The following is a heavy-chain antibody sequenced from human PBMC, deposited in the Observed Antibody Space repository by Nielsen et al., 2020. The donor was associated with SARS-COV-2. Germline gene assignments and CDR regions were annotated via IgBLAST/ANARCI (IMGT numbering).Heavy chain of an antibody. J-gene: IGHJ6*02. Sequence: ASVKVSCKASGYTFTSYGISWVRQAPGQGLEWMGWISAYNGNTNYAQKPQGRVTMTTDTSTSTAYMELRSLRSDDTAVYYCARDPGLFYGSGSYYPAIYYYYGMDVWGQGTTVTVSS. V-gene: IGHV1-18*01. CDR2: ISAYNGNT. CDR3: ARDPGLFYGSGSYYPAIYYYYGMDV. D-gene: IGHD3-10*01. CDR1: GYTFTSYG.